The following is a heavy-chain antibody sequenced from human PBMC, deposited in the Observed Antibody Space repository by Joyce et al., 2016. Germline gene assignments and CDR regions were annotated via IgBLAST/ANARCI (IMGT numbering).Heavy chain of an antibody. CDR1: GYTFSSYG. Sequence: VQLVQSGAEVKKPGASVKVSCKASGYTFSSYGISWVRQAPGQGLEWMGWISPYNGHTNYAQKLQGRVTMTTDTSTSTAYRELRSLGSDDTAVYYCASSLGVGLSLLPSYWGQGTLVTVSS. CDR2: ISPYNGHT. CDR3: ASSLGVGLSLLPSY. D-gene: IGHD2-15*01. J-gene: IGHJ4*02. V-gene: IGHV1-18*01.